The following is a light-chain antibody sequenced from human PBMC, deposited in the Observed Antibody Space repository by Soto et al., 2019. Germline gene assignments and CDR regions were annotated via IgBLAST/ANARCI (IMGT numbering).Light chain of an antibody. CDR3: QQYYSTPLT. Sequence: DIVMTQSPDSLAVSLGERATINCKSSQSVLYSSNNKNYLAWYQQKPGQPPKLLIYWASTRESGVPDRFSGSGSGTDFTLTISSLLAEDVAVYYCQQYYSTPLTFGGGTKLEIK. CDR1: QSVLYSSNNKNY. CDR2: WAS. V-gene: IGKV4-1*01. J-gene: IGKJ4*01.